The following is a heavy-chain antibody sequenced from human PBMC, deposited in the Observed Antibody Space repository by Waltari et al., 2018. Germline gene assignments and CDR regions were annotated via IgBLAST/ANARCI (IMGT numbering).Heavy chain of an antibody. CDR2: ISYDGSNK. D-gene: IGHD6-13*01. Sequence: QVQLVESGGGVVQPGRSLRLSCAASGFTFSSYAMHWVRQAPGKGLEWVAVISYDGSNKYYADSVKGRFTISRDNSKNTLYLQMNSLRAEDTAVYYCARDQGSIAAAGGMDVWGQGTTVTVSS. CDR1: GFTFSSYA. V-gene: IGHV3-30-3*01. CDR3: ARDQGSIAAAGGMDV. J-gene: IGHJ6*02.